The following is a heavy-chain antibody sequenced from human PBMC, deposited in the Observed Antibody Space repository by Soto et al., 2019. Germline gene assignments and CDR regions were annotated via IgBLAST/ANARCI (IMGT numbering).Heavy chain of an antibody. V-gene: IGHV3-48*01. CDR1: GFTFSSYS. D-gene: IGHD2-2*01. CDR2: ISSGSSTI. Sequence: EVQLVESGGGLVQPGGSLRLSCAASGFTFSSYSMNWVRQAPGKGLEWVSYISSGSSTIYYAYSVKGRFTISRDNAKNSLYLQMDSLSAEDTAVYYATRSAYMDVWGTGTTVTVSS. J-gene: IGHJ6*03. CDR3: TRSAYMDV.